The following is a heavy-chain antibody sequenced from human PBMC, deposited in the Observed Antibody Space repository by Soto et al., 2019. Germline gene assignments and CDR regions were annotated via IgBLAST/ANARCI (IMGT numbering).Heavy chain of an antibody. Sequence: SGPTLVNPTQTLTLTFTFSGFSLNTHAMGVGWIRQPPGKALEWLALIYWDDDKRYNPTLNSRLTITKDTSKNQVVLTMTNVDPVDTATYYCVYRMAVAGIDTFEFCGQGKMVTV. D-gene: IGHD6-19*01. CDR2: IYWDDDK. CDR3: VYRMAVAGIDTFEF. J-gene: IGHJ3*01. CDR1: GFSLNTHAMG. V-gene: IGHV2-5*02.